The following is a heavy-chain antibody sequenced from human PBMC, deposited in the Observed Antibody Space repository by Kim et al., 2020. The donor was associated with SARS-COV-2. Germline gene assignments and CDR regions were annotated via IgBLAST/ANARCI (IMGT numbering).Heavy chain of an antibody. CDR3: CREDYNKGDPFDI. Sequence: GGSLRLSCAASGFTFGAYPMNWVRQAPGQGLEWVSSITSSSTYMYYAESVKGRFTISRDNAKNSLYLQMDSLRAEDTAVYYCCREDYNKGDPFDIWGQGTLVTVSS. V-gene: IGHV3-21*01. D-gene: IGHD4-4*01. CDR2: ITSSSTYM. CDR1: GFTFGAYP. J-gene: IGHJ3*02.